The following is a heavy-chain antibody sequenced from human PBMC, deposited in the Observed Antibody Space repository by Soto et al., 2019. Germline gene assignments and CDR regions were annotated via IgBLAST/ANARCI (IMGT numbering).Heavy chain of an antibody. V-gene: IGHV4-59*08. CDR3: ARHFSFSGYDY. CDR2: IYYSGST. CDR1: GGSISSYY. D-gene: IGHD3-10*01. Sequence: PSETLSLTCPVSGGSISSYYLSWIRQPPGKGLEWIGYIYYSGSTNHNPSLKSRVTISVDTSKNQFSLKLSSVTAADTAVYYCARHFSFSGYDYWGQGTLVTVSS. J-gene: IGHJ4*02.